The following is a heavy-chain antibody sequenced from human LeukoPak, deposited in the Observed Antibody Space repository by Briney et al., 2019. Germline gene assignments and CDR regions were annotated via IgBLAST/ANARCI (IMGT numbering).Heavy chain of an antibody. D-gene: IGHD5-18*01. CDR3: ARGGYSYGFLFEY. J-gene: IGHJ4*02. CDR2: ISDSGGGT. V-gene: IGHV3-23*01. Sequence: GRSLRLSCAASGFTFSSYAMHWVRQAPGKGLEWVSAISDSGGGTYYTDSVKGRFTISRDNSKTTLYLQMNSLRAEDTAVYYCARGGYSYGFLFEYWGQGTLVTVSS. CDR1: GFTFSSYA.